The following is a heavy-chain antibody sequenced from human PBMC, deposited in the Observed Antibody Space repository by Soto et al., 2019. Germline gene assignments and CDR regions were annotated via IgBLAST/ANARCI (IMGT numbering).Heavy chain of an antibody. CDR3: ARYSSSWYGGSNWFDP. Sequence: QVQLQESGPGLVKPSQTLSLTCTVSGGSISSGGYYWSWIRQHPGKGLEWIGYIYYSGSTYYNPSLKSRVTISVVTSKNQFSLKLSSVTAADTAVYYCARYSSSWYGGSNWFDPWGQGTLVTVSS. CDR2: IYYSGST. CDR1: GGSISSGGYY. V-gene: IGHV4-31*03. J-gene: IGHJ5*02. D-gene: IGHD6-13*01.